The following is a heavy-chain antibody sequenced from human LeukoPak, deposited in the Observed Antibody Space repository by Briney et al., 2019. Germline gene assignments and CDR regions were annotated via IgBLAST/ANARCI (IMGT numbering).Heavy chain of an antibody. V-gene: IGHV3-21*01. D-gene: IGHD3-10*01. Sequence: PGGSLRLSCAASGFTLSTYSMNWVRQAPGKGLEWVSSLSSTSINIYYADSVKGRFTISRDNAKNSLYLQMNSLRAEDTAVYYCARLSMTSYGKYYFEYWGQGTLVTVSS. CDR2: LSSTSINI. CDR1: GFTLSTYS. J-gene: IGHJ4*02. CDR3: ARLSMTSYGKYYFEY.